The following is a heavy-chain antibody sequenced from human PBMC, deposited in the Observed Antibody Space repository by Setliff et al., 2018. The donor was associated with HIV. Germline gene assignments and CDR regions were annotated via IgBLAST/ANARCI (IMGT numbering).Heavy chain of an antibody. Sequence: PGGSLRLSCAASGFTFKNYAMSWVRQAPGKGLEWVSGIGGSGAKTNYADSVKGRFTISRDNSKNTLYLQMSSLRAEDTAVYYCAKDRGDYDFWSCYYVYWGQGTPVTVSS. CDR2: IGGSGAKT. V-gene: IGHV3-23*01. J-gene: IGHJ4*02. D-gene: IGHD3-3*01. CDR1: GFTFKNYA. CDR3: AKDRGDYDFWSCYYVY.